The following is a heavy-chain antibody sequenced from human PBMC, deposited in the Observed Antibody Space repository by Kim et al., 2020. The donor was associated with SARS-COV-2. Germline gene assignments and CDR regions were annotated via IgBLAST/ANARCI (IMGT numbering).Heavy chain of an antibody. D-gene: IGHD3-10*01. J-gene: IGHJ4*02. CDR3: ARAYGSGSYETNFDY. Sequence: AQKVRGRVTMTREEYTSAVYMELRSLRSEDTAVYYCARAYGSGSYETNFDYWGQGTLVTVSS. V-gene: IGHV1-46*01.